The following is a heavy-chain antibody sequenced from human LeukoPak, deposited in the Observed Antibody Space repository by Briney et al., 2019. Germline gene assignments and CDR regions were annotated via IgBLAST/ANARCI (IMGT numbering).Heavy chain of an antibody. Sequence: ASVKVSCKASGYTFTSYDINWVRQATGQGLEWMGIINPSGGSTSYAQKFQGRVTMTRDTSTSTVYMELSSLRSEDTAVYYCARDRGVWFFDPWGQGTLVTVSS. D-gene: IGHD3-10*01. CDR2: INPSGGST. CDR3: ARDRGVWFFDP. J-gene: IGHJ5*02. CDR1: GYTFTSYD. V-gene: IGHV1-46*01.